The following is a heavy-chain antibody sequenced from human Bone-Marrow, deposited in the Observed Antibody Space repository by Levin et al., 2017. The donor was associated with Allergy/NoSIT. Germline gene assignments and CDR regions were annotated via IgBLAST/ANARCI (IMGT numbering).Heavy chain of an antibody. V-gene: IGHV4-39*07. CDR1: GGSISSSSYY. CDR2: IYYSGST. D-gene: IGHD5-18*01. J-gene: IGHJ4*02. Sequence: SQTLSLTCTVSGGSISSSSYYWGWIRQPPGKGLEWIGSIYYSGSTYYNPSLKSRVTISVDTSKNQFSLKLSSVTAADTAVYYCASFHAKDTAMVKENCGVSCPLVYWGQGTLVTVSS. CDR3: ASFHAKDTAMVKENCGVSCPLVY.